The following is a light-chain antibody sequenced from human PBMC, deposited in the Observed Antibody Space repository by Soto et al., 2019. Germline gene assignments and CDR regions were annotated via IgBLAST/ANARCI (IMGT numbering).Light chain of an antibody. V-gene: IGKV3-20*01. Sequence: EIVLTQSPGTLSLSLGERATLSCRASQSVSSNYLAWYQQKPGQAPRLLIYGASSRATGIPDRFSGSGSGTDFTLTISRLEPEDFAVYYCQPYGSSPYTFGQGTKLEIK. CDR2: GAS. J-gene: IGKJ2*01. CDR1: QSVSSNY. CDR3: QPYGSSPYT.